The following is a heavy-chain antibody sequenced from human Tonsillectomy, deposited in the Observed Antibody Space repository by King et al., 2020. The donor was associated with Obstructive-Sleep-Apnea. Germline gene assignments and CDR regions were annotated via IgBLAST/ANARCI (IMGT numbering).Heavy chain of an antibody. Sequence: VQLQESGPGLVKPSQTLSLTCTVSGGSINSGDYYWSWIRQPPGKGLEWIGYIYYSGSTYYNPSLKGRVTISVDTSKNQFSLKLSSVTAADTAVYYCARDNHRLEGHGMDVWGQGTTVTVSS. CDR2: IYYSGST. V-gene: IGHV4-30-4*01. J-gene: IGHJ6*02. D-gene: IGHD1-14*01. CDR1: GGSINSGDYY. CDR3: ARDNHRLEGHGMDV.